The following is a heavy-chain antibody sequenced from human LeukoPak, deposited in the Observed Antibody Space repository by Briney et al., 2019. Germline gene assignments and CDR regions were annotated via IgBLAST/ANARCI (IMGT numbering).Heavy chain of an antibody. CDR3: ARDKIAAAGAPTLYYYYGMDV. CDR2: MNPNSGNT. V-gene: IGHV1-8*01. Sequence: ASVKVSCKASGYTFTSYDINWVRQATGQGLEWMGWMNPNSGNTGYAQKFQGRVTMTRNTSISTAYMELSSLRSEDTAVYYCARDKIAAAGAPTLYYYYGMDVWGQGTTVTVSS. CDR1: GYTFTSYD. D-gene: IGHD6-13*01. J-gene: IGHJ6*02.